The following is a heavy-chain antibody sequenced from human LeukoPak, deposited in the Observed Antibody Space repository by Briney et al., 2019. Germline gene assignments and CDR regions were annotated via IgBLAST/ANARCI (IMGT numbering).Heavy chain of an antibody. CDR1: GGTFSSYA. D-gene: IGHD2-21*02. J-gene: IGHJ4*02. CDR3: ARDLHSFGYSYCGGDCYSWLDY. CDR2: IIPIFGTA. Sequence: ASVKVSCKASGGTFSSYAISWVRQAPGQGLEWMGGIIPIFGTANYAQKFQGRVTITADESTSTAYMELSSLRSEDTAVYYCARDLHSFGYSYCGGDCYSWLDYWGQGTLVTVSS. V-gene: IGHV1-69*13.